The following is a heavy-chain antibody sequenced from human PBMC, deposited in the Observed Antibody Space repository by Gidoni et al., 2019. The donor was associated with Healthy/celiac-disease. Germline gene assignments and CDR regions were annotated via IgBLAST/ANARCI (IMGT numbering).Heavy chain of an antibody. CDR1: GFTFSSYA. Sequence: VQLLESGGGLVQPGGSLRLSCAASGFTFSSYAMSWVRQAPGKGLEWVSAISGSGGSTYYADSVKGRFTISRDNSKNTLYLQMNSLRAEDTAVYYCAKDKPFITMIVVVNWYFDLWGRGTLVTVSS. J-gene: IGHJ2*01. CDR3: AKDKPFITMIVVVNWYFDL. CDR2: ISGSGGST. D-gene: IGHD3-22*01. V-gene: IGHV3-23*01.